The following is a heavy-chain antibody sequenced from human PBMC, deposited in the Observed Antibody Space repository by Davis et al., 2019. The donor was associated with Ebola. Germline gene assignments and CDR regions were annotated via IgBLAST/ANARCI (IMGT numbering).Heavy chain of an antibody. J-gene: IGHJ6*03. Sequence: ASVKVSCKASGYTFTGYYMHWVRQAPGQGLEWMGWINPNSGGTNYAQKFQGRVTMTTDTSTSTAYMELRSLRSDDTAVYYCARLYYDFWSGHYYMDVWGKGTTVTVSS. CDR1: GYTFTGYY. CDR2: INPNSGGT. CDR3: ARLYYDFWSGHYYMDV. V-gene: IGHV1-2*02. D-gene: IGHD3-3*01.